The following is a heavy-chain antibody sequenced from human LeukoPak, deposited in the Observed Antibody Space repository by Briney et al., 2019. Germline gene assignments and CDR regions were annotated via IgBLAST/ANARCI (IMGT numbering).Heavy chain of an antibody. J-gene: IGHJ4*02. CDR3: ASSMVGVTH. CDR1: GFTFSSYS. Sequence: GSLRLSCAASGFTFSSYSMNWVRQAPGKGLEWVSYISSSSSTIYYADSVKGRFTISRDNAKNSLYLQMNSLRAEDTAVYYCASSMVGVTHWGQGTLVTVSS. V-gene: IGHV3-48*01. CDR2: ISSSSSTI. D-gene: IGHD3-3*01.